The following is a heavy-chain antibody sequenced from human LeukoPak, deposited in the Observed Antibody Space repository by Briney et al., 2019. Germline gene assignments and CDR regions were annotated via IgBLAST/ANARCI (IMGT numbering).Heavy chain of an antibody. CDR2: INSDGSSI. CDR1: GFTFSSYW. D-gene: IGHD3-10*01. Sequence: PGGSLRLSCAASGFTFSSYWMHWVRHAPGKGLVWVSRINSDGSSINYADSVKGRFTISRDNAKNTLYLQMNSLRAEDTAMYYCASFLYGSGRLGGQGTLVTVSS. J-gene: IGHJ4*02. V-gene: IGHV3-74*01. CDR3: ASFLYGSGRL.